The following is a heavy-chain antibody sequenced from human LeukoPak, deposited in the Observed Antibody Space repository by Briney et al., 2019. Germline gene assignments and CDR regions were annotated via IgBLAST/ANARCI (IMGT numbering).Heavy chain of an antibody. CDR1: GFTFSSYA. V-gene: IGHV3-23*01. CDR2: ISGSGSST. D-gene: IGHD6-19*01. J-gene: IGHJ4*02. CDR3: AKGVAVASPYYFDY. Sequence: PGGSLRLSCAASGFTFSSYAMSWVRQAPGQGLEWVSPISGSGSSTYYADSVKRRFTISRDNTKSTPYLQMNSLRAEDTAVYYCAKGVAVASPYYFDYWGQGTLVTVSS.